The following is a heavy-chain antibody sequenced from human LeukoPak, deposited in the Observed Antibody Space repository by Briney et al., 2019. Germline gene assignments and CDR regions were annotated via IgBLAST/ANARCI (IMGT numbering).Heavy chain of an antibody. D-gene: IGHD5-24*01. CDR1: GYSISSGYY. J-gene: IGHJ4*02. CDR2: VYFGGTT. V-gene: IGHV4-38-2*02. Sequence: SETLSLTRAVSGYSISSGYYWGWIRQPPGKGLEWIGSVYFGGTTYYNPSLRSRVTMSLDTSKNQVSLTLNSVTAADTAVYYCARDNRRDGYKIFDYWGQGTLVTVSS. CDR3: ARDNRRDGYKIFDY.